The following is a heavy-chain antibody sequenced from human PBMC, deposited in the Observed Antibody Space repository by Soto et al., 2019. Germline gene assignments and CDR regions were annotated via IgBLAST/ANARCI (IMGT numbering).Heavy chain of an antibody. V-gene: IGHV4-59*11. J-gene: IGHJ4*02. D-gene: IGHD3-10*01. CDR3: ARVSTSASGSYYTLDY. Sequence: QVRLQESGPGLVKPSETLSLTCTVSGDSISSHYWSWIRQPPGKGLEWIGFGSTKYNPSLKSRISTSVDTSKNQFSLNLTSATAADTAVYYCARVSTSASGSYYTLDYWGQGTLVTVSS. CDR1: GDSISSHY. CDR2: FGST.